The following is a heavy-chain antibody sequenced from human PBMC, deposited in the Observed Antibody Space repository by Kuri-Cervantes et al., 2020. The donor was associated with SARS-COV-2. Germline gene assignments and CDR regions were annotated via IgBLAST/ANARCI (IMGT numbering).Heavy chain of an antibody. CDR1: GGSISTYY. V-gene: IGHV4-59*01. D-gene: IGHD1-26*01. CDR2: LYYSGST. Sequence: ESLKISCTVSGGSISTYYWSWIRQPPGKGLEWIGYLYYSGSTNYNPSLKSRVTIPLDTSKNQFSLKLSSVTAADTAVYYCATGSYYVAYDYWGQGTLVTVSS. CDR3: ATGSYYVAYDY. J-gene: IGHJ4*02.